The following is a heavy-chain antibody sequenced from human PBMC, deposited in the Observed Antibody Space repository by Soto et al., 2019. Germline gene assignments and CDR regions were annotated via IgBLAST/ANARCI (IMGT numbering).Heavy chain of an antibody. Sequence: SETLSLTCTVSGGSISSYYWSWIRQPPGKGLEWIGYIYYSGSTNYNPSLKSRVTISVDTSKNQFSLKLSSVTAPDTAVYYCARDPSIVGADGEEYYYYYGMDVWGQGTTVTVSS. J-gene: IGHJ6*02. V-gene: IGHV4-59*01. CDR2: IYYSGST. D-gene: IGHD1-26*01. CDR1: GGSISSYY. CDR3: ARDPSIVGADGEEYYYYYGMDV.